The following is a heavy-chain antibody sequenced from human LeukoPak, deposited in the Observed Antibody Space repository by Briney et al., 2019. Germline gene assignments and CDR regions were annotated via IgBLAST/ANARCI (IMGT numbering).Heavy chain of an antibody. CDR1: GGSISSGDYY. V-gene: IGHV4-31*03. D-gene: IGHD3-22*01. CDR3: AREGYYDSSGSDAFDI. J-gene: IGHJ3*02. Sequence: PSETLSLTCTVSGGSISSGDYYWSWIRQHPGKGLEWIGYIYYSGSSYYNPSLKSRVTMSVDTSKNQFSLKLSSVTAADTAVYYCAREGYYDSSGSDAFDIWGQGTMVTVSS. CDR2: IYYSGSS.